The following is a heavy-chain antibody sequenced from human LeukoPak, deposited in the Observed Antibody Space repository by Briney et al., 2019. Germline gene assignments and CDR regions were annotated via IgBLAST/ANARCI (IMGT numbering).Heavy chain of an antibody. CDR1: GGSFSGYY. V-gene: IGHV4-34*01. CDR2: INHSRST. CDR3: ARRGYSYGYVGSNWFDP. D-gene: IGHD5-18*01. Sequence: PSKTLSLTCAVYGGSFSGYYWSWIRQPPGKGLEWIGEINHSRSTNYNPSLKSRVTVSLDTSKNQFSLKLRSVTAADTAVYYCARRGYSYGYVGSNWFDPWGQGTLVTVSS. J-gene: IGHJ5*02.